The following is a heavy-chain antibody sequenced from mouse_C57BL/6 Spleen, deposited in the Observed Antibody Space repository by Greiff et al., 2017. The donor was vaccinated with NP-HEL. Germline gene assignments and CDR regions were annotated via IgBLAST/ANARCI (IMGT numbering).Heavy chain of an antibody. Sequence: QVQLQQSGPELVKPGASVKISCKASGYSFTSYYIHWVKQRPGQGLEWIGWIYPGSGNTKYNEKFKGKATLTADTSSSTAYMQLSSLTSEDSAVYYCARSYYGSSSLYWYFDVWGTGTTVTVSS. CDR1: GYSFTSYY. CDR2: IYPGSGNT. V-gene: IGHV1-66*01. J-gene: IGHJ1*03. D-gene: IGHD1-1*01. CDR3: ARSYYGSSSLYWYFDV.